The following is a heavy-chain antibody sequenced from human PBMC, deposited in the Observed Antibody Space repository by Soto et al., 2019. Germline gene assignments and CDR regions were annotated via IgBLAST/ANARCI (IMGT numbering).Heavy chain of an antibody. CDR3: ARAKKGIAAAENWFDP. CDR2: IYYSGST. J-gene: IGHJ5*02. Sequence: SETLSLTCTVSGGSISSGGYYWSWIRQHPGKGLEWIGYIYYSGSTYYNPSLKSRVTISVDTSKNQFSLKLSSVTAADTAVYYWARAKKGIAAAENWFDPWGQGTLVTVSS. D-gene: IGHD6-13*01. V-gene: IGHV4-31*03. CDR1: GGSISSGGYY.